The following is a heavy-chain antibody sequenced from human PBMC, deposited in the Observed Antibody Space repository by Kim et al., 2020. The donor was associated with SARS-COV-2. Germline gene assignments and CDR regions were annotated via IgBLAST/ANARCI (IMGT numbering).Heavy chain of an antibody. Sequence: SGPTLVNPTQTLTLTCTFSGFSLSTSGMCVSWIRQPPGKALEWLARIDWDDDKYYSTSLKTRLTISKDTSKNQVVLTMTNMDPVDTTTYYCARSYSSSSQNWGLYYYYGMDVWGQGTTVTVSS. J-gene: IGHJ6*02. CDR1: GFSLSTSGMC. CDR3: ARSYSSSSQNWGLYYYYGMDV. V-gene: IGHV2-70*11. D-gene: IGHD6-13*01. CDR2: IDWDDDK.